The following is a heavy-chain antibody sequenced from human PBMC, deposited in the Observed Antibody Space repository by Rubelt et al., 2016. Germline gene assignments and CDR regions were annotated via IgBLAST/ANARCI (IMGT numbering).Heavy chain of an antibody. J-gene: IGHJ5*02. CDR3: ARVGAGANWFDP. CDR2: ISAYNDKT. Sequence: QIQLVQSGAEVKKPGASVKVSCKASNYTFSSYGISWVRQAPGQGLEWVGWISAYNDKTNYAQRFQGRVTMTTDKSTTTAYLELRNLRSDDTAVYYCARVGAGANWFDPWGQGTLVTVSS. CDR1: NYTFSSYG. V-gene: IGHV1-18*01. D-gene: IGHD1-26*01.